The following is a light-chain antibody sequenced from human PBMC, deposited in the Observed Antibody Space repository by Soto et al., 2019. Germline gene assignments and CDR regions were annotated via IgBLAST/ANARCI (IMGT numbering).Light chain of an antibody. J-gene: IGKJ5*01. CDR3: QQCGSSST. CDR2: GAS. CDR1: QSVSSN. V-gene: IGKV3D-15*01. Sequence: EIVMTQSPATLSVSPVERATLSCRASQSVSSNLAWYQQKPGQAPRLLIYGASTRATGIPARFSGSGSGTEFTLTISRLEPEDFAVYYCQQCGSSSTFGQGTRLEIK.